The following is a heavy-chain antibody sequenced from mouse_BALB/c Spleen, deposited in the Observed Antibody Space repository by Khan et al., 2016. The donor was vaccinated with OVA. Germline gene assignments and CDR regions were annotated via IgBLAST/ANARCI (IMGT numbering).Heavy chain of an antibody. CDR3: ARHGTSSWFAY. CDR1: GYSFTTYY. Sequence: VQLKQSGPELMKPGASVKISCKASGYSFTTYYIHWVKQSHGKSLEWIGYIDPFNGSTTYNQKFKGKATLTVAKSSSTAYMHLSSLTSEDSAVYYGARHGTSSWFAYWGQGTLVTVSA. CDR2: IDPFNGST. V-gene: IGHV1S135*01. D-gene: IGHD1-1*01. J-gene: IGHJ3*01.